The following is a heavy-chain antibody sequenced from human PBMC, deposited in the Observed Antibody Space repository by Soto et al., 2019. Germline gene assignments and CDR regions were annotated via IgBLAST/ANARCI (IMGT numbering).Heavy chain of an antibody. CDR1: GITFRSHA. D-gene: IGHD3-16*01. J-gene: IGHJ4*02. CDR3: AEEYGGGTRMITNYFDY. CDR2: ISGSGADT. V-gene: IGHV3-23*01. Sequence: EVQLLESGGGLVQPGGSLRLSCAVSGITFRSHALSWVRQAPGKGLEWVSGISGSGADTHYADSVKGRFTISRDNSKNTLSLQMGSLRGDDTAGYYCAEEYGGGTRMITNYFDYWGRGTLVTVSS.